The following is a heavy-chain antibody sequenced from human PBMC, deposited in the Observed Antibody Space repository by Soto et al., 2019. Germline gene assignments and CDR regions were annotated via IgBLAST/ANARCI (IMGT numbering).Heavy chain of an antibody. V-gene: IGHV1-69*06. CDR2: IIPFSGTA. D-gene: IGHD2-15*01. CDR1: GGTFTSYG. Sequence: SVKVSCKXSGGTFTSYGLSWVRQAPGQGLEWMGGIIPFSGTANYVQKFQGRVTFTADKSTNTAYMELTSLISEDTAVYYCARDAPRYCSVRICYSAYFDYWGQGNLVTVSS. J-gene: IGHJ4*02. CDR3: ARDAPRYCSVRICYSAYFDY.